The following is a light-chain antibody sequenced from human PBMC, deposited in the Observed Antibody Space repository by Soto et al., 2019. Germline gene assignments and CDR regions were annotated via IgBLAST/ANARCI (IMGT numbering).Light chain of an antibody. CDR1: QSVSRY. Sequence: EIILTHSPGTLSLYPGERATLSCRASQSVSRYLAWYQQKPGQAPRLLIYDASNRATGIPARFSGSGSGTDFTLTISSLEPEDFAVYYCQRYNNWPLTFGGGAKVDIK. V-gene: IGKV3-11*01. J-gene: IGKJ4*01. CDR3: QRYNNWPLT. CDR2: DAS.